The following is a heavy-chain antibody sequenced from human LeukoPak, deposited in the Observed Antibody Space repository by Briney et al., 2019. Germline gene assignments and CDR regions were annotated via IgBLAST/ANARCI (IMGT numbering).Heavy chain of an antibody. Sequence: ASVKVSCKASGYTFTSYGISWVRQAPGQGLEWMGWITTYNANTNFAQRFQGRVTLTTDTSTSTAYMELGSLRSDDTAVYYCARDLHSSTVNGRGLGYWGQGTLVTVSS. CDR2: ITTYNANT. D-gene: IGHD4-11*01. CDR3: ARDLHSSTVNGRGLGY. J-gene: IGHJ4*02. V-gene: IGHV1-18*01. CDR1: GYTFTSYG.